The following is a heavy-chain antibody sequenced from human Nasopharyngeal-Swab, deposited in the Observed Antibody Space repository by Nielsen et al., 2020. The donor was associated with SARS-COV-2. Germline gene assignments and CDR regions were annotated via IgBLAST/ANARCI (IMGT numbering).Heavy chain of an antibody. V-gene: IGHV3-21*01. D-gene: IGHD5-18*01. J-gene: IGHJ4*02. CDR2: ISSSSSYT. Sequence: GESLKISCAASGFAFSTYSMNWVRQAPGKGPEWVSSISSSSSYTYCADSVKGRFTISRDNAKNSLYLQMNSLRAEDTAVYYCAGAPKQVWSRDYFDTWGQGMLVTVSS. CDR1: GFAFSTYS. CDR3: AGAPKQVWSRDYFDT.